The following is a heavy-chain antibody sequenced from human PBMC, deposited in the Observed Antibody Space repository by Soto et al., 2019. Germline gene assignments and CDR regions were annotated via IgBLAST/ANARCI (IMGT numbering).Heavy chain of an antibody. CDR3: AGSTSSVTFDY. Sequence: QVQLQESGPGLVKPSQTLSLTCTVSGGSISSGGYYWSWIRQHPGKGLEWIGYIYYSGRTYNNPSLQSRLMMSLDTSKNHFSLKLSSVTAADTAVYYCAGSTSSVTFDYWGQGTLVTVSS. D-gene: IGHD6-6*01. CDR1: GGSISSGGYY. J-gene: IGHJ4*02. CDR2: IYYSGRT. V-gene: IGHV4-31*03.